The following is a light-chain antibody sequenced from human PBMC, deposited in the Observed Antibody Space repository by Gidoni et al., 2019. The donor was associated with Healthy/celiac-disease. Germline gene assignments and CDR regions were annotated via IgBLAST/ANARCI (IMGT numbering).Light chain of an antibody. CDR2: GAS. CDR1: QSVSSSY. Sequence: EIVLTQSPGTLSLSPGEKATLSCRASQSVSSSYLAWYQQKPGQAPRLLIYGASSRATGIPDRFSGSGSGTDFTLTISRLEPEDFAVYYGQQYGSSPHTFGQGTKGGNQT. V-gene: IGKV3-20*01. J-gene: IGKJ1*01. CDR3: QQYGSSPHT.